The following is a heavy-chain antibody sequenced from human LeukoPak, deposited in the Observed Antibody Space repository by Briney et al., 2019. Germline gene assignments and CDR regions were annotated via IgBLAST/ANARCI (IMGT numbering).Heavy chain of an antibody. Sequence: GASVKVSCKASGYTFTSYGISWVRQAPGQGLEWMGWISAYNGNTNYAQKLQGRVTMTTDTSTSTAYMELRSLRSDDTAVYYCARDLPNSGWYGGFDYWGQGTLVTVSS. CDR1: GYTFTSYG. V-gene: IGHV1-18*04. CDR2: ISAYNGNT. D-gene: IGHD6-19*01. J-gene: IGHJ4*02. CDR3: ARDLPNSGWYGGFDY.